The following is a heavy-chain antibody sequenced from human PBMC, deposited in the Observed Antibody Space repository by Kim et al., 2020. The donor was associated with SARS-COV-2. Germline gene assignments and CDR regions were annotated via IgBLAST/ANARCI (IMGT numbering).Heavy chain of an antibody. J-gene: IGHJ4*02. CDR1: GFTFSSYG. CDR2: ISYDGSNK. D-gene: IGHD3-22*01. V-gene: IGHV3-30*18. Sequence: GGSLRLSCAASGFTFSSYGMHWVSQAPGKGLEWVAVISYDGSNKYYADSVKGRFTISRDNSKNTLYLQMNSLRAEDTAVYYCAKPMGYDSSGYLFDYWGQGTLVTVSS. CDR3: AKPMGYDSSGYLFDY.